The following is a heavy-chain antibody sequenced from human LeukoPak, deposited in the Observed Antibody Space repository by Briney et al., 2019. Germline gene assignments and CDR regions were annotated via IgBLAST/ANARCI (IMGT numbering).Heavy chain of an antibody. CDR2: IIPIFGTA. J-gene: IGHJ5*02. CDR1: GGTFSSYA. Sequence: ASVKVSCQASGGTFSSYAISWVRQAPGLGLEWMGGIIPIFGTANYAQKFQGRVTITADESTSTAYMELSSLRSEDTAVYYCAWGYDILTGYNWFDPWGQGTLVTVSS. CDR3: AWGYDILTGYNWFDP. V-gene: IGHV1-69*13. D-gene: IGHD3-9*01.